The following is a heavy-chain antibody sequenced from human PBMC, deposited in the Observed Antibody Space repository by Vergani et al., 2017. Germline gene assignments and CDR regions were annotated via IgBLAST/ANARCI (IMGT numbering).Heavy chain of an antibody. CDR2: IYTSGST. CDR1: GCSISSYY. V-gene: IGHV4-4*07. Sequence: QVQLQESGPGLVKPSETLSLTCTVSGCSISSYYWSWIRQPAGKGLEWIGRIYTSGSTNYNPSLKSRVTMSVDTSKNQFSLKLSSVTAADTAVYYCARESLYYGSGVGPPAYYYYYIDVWGKGTTVTVSS. CDR3: ARESLYYGSGVGPPAYYYYYIDV. D-gene: IGHD3-10*01. J-gene: IGHJ6*03.